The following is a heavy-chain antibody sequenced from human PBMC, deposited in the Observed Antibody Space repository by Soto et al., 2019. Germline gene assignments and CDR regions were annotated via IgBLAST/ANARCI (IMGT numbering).Heavy chain of an antibody. CDR1: GFTFSDYY. CDR3: ARDCMITFGGVIVCAAFDY. V-gene: IGHV3-11*05. Sequence: QVQLVESGGGLVKPGGSLRLSCAASGFTFSDYYMSWIRQAPGKGLEWVSYISSSSSYTNYADSVKGRFTISRDNAKNSLYLQMNSLRAEDTAVYYCARDCMITFGGVIVCAAFDYWGQGTLFTVSS. J-gene: IGHJ4*02. D-gene: IGHD3-16*02. CDR2: ISSSSSYT.